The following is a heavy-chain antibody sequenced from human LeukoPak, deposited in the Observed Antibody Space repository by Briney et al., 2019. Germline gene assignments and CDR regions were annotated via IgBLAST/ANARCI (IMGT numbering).Heavy chain of an antibody. D-gene: IGHD2-2*01. Sequence: PGGSLRLSCAASGGTFSSYAISWVRQAPGQGLEWMGGIIPIFGTANYAQKFQGRVTITADESTSTAYMELSSLRSEDTAVYYCASTVNIVVVPAAIKNYYYGMDVWGQGTTVTVSS. CDR2: IIPIFGTA. V-gene: IGHV1-69*01. CDR1: GGTFSSYA. J-gene: IGHJ6*02. CDR3: ASTVNIVVVPAAIKNYYYGMDV.